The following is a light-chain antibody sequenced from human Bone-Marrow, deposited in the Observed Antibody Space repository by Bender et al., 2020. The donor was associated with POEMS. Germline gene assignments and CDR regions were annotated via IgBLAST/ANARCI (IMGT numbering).Light chain of an antibody. J-gene: IGLJ3*02. CDR2: RNT. CDR3: QSYDNSLGGWV. Sequence: QSVLTQSPSASGTPGQGVTISCSGSSSNIGKNYVYWYQQLPGAAPKLLIYRNTQRSSGVPDRFSGSKSGTSASLAITGLQAEDEGDYYCQSYDNSLGGWVFGGGTKLTVL. CDR1: SSNIGKNY. V-gene: IGLV1-47*01.